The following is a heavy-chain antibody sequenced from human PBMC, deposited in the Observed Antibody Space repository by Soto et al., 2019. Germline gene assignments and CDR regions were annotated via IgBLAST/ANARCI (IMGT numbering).Heavy chain of an antibody. V-gene: IGHV3-13*01. Sequence: AGGSLRLSCAASGFTFSSYDMHWVRQATGKGLEWVSAIGTAGDTYYPGSVKGRFTISRENAKNSLYLQMNSLRAEDTAVYYCARASSSHWFDPWGQGTLVTVSS. CDR1: GFTFSSYD. CDR3: ARASSSHWFDP. J-gene: IGHJ5*02. CDR2: IGTAGDT.